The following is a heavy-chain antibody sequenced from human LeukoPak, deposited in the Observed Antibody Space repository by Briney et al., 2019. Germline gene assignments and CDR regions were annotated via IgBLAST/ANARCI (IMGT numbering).Heavy chain of an antibody. CDR1: GFTFSGYW. D-gene: IGHD3-10*01. J-gene: IGHJ3*01. V-gene: IGHV3-7*01. Sequence: HTGGSLRLSCAASGFTFSGYWMTWVRQAPGKGLEWVANIKGDESKKYYVDSVKGRFTISRDNAKNSLYLQMNSLKAEDTAEYYCARDSNPRGGYDAFDFWGQGTLVTVSS. CDR2: IKGDESKK. CDR3: ARDSNPRGGYDAFDF.